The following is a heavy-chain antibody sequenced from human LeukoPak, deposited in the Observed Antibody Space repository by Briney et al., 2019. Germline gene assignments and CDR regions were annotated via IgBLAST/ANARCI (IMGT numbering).Heavy chain of an antibody. CDR1: GFTFSSYA. CDR3: ARYDFWSGYYDY. D-gene: IGHD3-3*01. V-gene: IGHV3-23*01. CDR2: ISGSGGST. Sequence: GGSLRLSCAASGFTFSSYAMSWVRQAPGKGLEWVSGISGSGGSTYYADSVKGRFTISRDNSKNTLYLQMNSLRAEDTAVYYCARYDFWSGYYDYWGQGTLVTVSS. J-gene: IGHJ4*02.